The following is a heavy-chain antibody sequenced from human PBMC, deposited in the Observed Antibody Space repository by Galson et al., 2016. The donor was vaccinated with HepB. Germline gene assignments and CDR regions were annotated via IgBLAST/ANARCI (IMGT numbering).Heavy chain of an antibody. CDR1: GGSISSYY. CDR3: ARVTRRACSYFDY. CDR2: IYYTGST. V-gene: IGHV4-59*01. J-gene: IGHJ4*02. D-gene: IGHD2-21*02. Sequence: ETLSLTCTVSGGSISSYYWSWIRQPPGKGLEWIGYIYYTGSTNYNPSLNSRVTISVDKSKNQFSLKLSSVSAADTAVDYWARVTRRACSYFDYWGQGTLVTVSA.